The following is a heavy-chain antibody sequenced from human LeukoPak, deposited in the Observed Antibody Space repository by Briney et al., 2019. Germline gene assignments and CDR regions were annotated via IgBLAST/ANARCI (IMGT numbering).Heavy chain of an antibody. D-gene: IGHD3-22*01. J-gene: IGHJ4*02. CDR1: GCTFSSYA. Sequence: SGRSLRLSCAASGCTFSSYAMHWVRQAPGKGLEWVAVISYDGSNKYYADSVKGRFTISRDNSKNTLYLQMNSLRAEDTAVYYCARSVVVISYYFDYWGQGTLVTVSS. CDR3: ARSVVVISYYFDY. CDR2: ISYDGSNK. V-gene: IGHV3-30-3*01.